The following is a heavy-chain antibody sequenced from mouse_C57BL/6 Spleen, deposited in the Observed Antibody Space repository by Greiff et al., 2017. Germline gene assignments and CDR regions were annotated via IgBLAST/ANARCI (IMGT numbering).Heavy chain of an antibody. J-gene: IGHJ4*01. CDR1: GFNIKDDY. CDR3: YDFYVMDY. CDR2: IDPENGDT. V-gene: IGHV14-4*01. Sequence: VQLQQSGAELVRPGASVKLSCTASGFNIKDDYMHWVKQRPEQGLEWIGWIDPENGDTEYASKFQGKATITADTSSNTAYLQLSSLTSEDTAVYYCYDFYVMDYWGQGTSVTVSS.